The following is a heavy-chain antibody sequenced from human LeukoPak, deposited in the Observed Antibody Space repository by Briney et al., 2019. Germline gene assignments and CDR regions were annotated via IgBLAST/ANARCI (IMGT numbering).Heavy chain of an antibody. J-gene: IGHJ4*02. D-gene: IGHD5-24*01. Sequence: TGGSLRLSCAASEFSFSSYGMHWVRQAPGKGLEWVAVISYDGSNKYYADSVKGRFTISRDNSKNTLSLQMNSLRAEDTAVYYCAKDLGSYGDGYNTTDSVFDYWGQGTLVTVSS. CDR3: AKDLGSYGDGYNTTDSVFDY. CDR1: EFSFSSYG. V-gene: IGHV3-30*18. CDR2: ISYDGSNK.